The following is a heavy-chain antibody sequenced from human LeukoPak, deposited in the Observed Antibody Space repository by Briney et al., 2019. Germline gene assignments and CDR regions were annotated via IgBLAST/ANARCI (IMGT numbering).Heavy chain of an antibody. V-gene: IGHV4-59*01. CDR3: ARVYCSGGSCYFVY. D-gene: IGHD2-15*01. CDR1: GGSISSYY. CDR2: IYYSGST. J-gene: IGHJ4*02. Sequence: SETLSPTCTVSGGSISSYYWSWIRQPPGKGLEWIGYIYYSGSTNYNPSLKSRVTISVDTSKNQFSLKLSSVTAADTAVYYCARVYCSGGSCYFVYWGQGTLVTVSS.